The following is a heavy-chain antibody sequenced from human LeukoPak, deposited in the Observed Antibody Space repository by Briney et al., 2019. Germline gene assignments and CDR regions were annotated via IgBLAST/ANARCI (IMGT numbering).Heavy chain of an antibody. J-gene: IGHJ4*02. CDR2: IYSGGST. Sequence: GGSLRLSCEVSGFTVSSNYMTWVRQAPGKGLEWVSIIYSGGSTYYADSVKGRFAISRDNSKNTLYLQMNSLRAEDTAVFYCARDLTGDAYFDCWGQGTLVTVSS. CDR3: ARDLTGDAYFDC. CDR1: GFTVSSNY. V-gene: IGHV3-66*01. D-gene: IGHD7-27*01.